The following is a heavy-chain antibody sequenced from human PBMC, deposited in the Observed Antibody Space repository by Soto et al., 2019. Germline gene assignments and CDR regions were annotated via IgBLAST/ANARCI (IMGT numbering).Heavy chain of an antibody. J-gene: IGHJ4*02. D-gene: IGHD6-19*01. CDR2: INPGNGNT. V-gene: IGHV1-3*01. Sequence: ASVKVSCKASGYTFTSYGMNWVRQAPGRGLEWMGWINPGNGNTKYSQKFQGRVIIERDTSASTAYMELSSLRSEDTAVYYCARVDTSNGWYVFDYWGQGTLVTVSS. CDR1: GYTFTSYG. CDR3: ARVDTSNGWYVFDY.